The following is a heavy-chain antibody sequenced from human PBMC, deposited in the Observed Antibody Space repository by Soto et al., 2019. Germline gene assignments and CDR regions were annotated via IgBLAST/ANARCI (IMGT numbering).Heavy chain of an antibody. Sequence: QVQLQESGPGLVKPSQSLSLTCTVSGGSISSGNYCWSWIRQPPGKGLEWIGFIHYSGSSYYNPSLKSRVTISVDTSKKQFSLKLDSVTAADTAVYYCARDLDTATYFDYWGHGTLVTVSS. V-gene: IGHV4-30-4*01. CDR1: GGSISSGNYC. CDR3: ARDLDTATYFDY. J-gene: IGHJ4*01. D-gene: IGHD5-18*01. CDR2: IHYSGSS.